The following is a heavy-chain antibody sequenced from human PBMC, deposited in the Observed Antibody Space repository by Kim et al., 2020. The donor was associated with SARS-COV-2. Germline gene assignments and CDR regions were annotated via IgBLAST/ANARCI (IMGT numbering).Heavy chain of an antibody. D-gene: IGHD6-19*01. CDR1: GFTFSSHS. CDR3: AKAPSSSGWAFQH. Sequence: GGSLRLSCVASGFTFSSHSINWVRQAPGKGLEWVSSISSTSTYIYYADSVKGRFTISRDNAKNSLYLQMNSLRADDTAVYYCAKAPSSSGWAFQHWGQGALVTVAS. V-gene: IGHV3-21*01. J-gene: IGHJ1*01. CDR2: ISSTSTYI.